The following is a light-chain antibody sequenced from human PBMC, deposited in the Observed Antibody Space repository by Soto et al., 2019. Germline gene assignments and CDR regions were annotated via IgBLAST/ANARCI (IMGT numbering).Light chain of an antibody. Sequence: EIVLTQSPATLSLSPGERATLSCRASQSVWRFLAWYQQKPGQAPRLLIYDASTRATGIPGRFSGSGSGTDFTLTISSPEPEDVAVYYCQQRSNWPLTFGGGTRVEIK. CDR1: QSVWRF. CDR2: DAS. V-gene: IGKV3-11*01. CDR3: QQRSNWPLT. J-gene: IGKJ4*01.